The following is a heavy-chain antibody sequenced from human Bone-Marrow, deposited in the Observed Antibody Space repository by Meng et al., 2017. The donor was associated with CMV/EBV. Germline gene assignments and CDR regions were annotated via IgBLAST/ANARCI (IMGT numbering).Heavy chain of an antibody. CDR2: ISSSSSTI. Sequence: GESLKISSAASGFTFSSYSMNWVRQAPGKGLEWVSYISSSSSTIYYADSVKGRFTISRDNAKNSLYLQMNSLRAEDTAVYYCAGEPSPDPYYYYYGMAVWGQGTTVTGSS. CDR3: AGEPSPDPYYYYYGMAV. J-gene: IGHJ6*02. CDR1: GFTFSSYS. V-gene: IGHV3-48*04. D-gene: IGHD1-14*01.